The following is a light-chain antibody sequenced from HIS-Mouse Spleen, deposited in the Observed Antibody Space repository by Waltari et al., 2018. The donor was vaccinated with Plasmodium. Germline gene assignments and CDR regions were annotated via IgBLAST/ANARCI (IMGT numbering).Light chain of an antibody. CDR3: SSYTSSSTLV. J-gene: IGLJ1*01. CDR1: SSDVAGYNY. V-gene: IGLV2-14*03. Sequence: QSALTQPASVSGSPGQSITLSCTGTSSDVAGYNYVPWYQQHPGKAPKLMIYDVSNRPSGVSNRFSGSKSGNTASLTISGLQAEDEADYYCSSYTSSSTLVFGTGTKVTVL. CDR2: DVS.